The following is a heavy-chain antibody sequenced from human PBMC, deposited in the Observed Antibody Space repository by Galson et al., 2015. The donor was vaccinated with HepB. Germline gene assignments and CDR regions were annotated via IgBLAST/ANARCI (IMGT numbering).Heavy chain of an antibody. J-gene: IGHJ4*02. CDR2: ISSDSSDI. V-gene: IGHV3-21*01. D-gene: IGHD3-22*01. CDR1: AFAFRPYT. CDR3: ARGADYYDNSCYPHSYYYFDF. Sequence: SLRLSCAVSAFAFRPYTVNWVRQAPGRRPEWVSSISSDSSDIYYADSVMGRFTISRDNARNSLYLQMDSLRAEDTAVYYCARGADYYDNSCYPHSYYYFDFWGQGTLVTVSS.